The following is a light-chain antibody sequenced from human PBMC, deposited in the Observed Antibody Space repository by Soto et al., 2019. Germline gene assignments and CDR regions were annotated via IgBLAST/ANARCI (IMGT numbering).Light chain of an antibody. CDR1: ESVSSSD. CDR2: DAS. V-gene: IGKV3-20*01. J-gene: IGKJ1*01. CDR3: QQYGTTPRT. Sequence: EIVMMQSPATLSVTPGERATLSCRVSESVSSSDLVSCQQKQGQAPRLLIYDASLRATGIPDRFSGSGSGTDFTLTISRLEPEDFAVYYCQQYGTTPRTFGQGTKVDIK.